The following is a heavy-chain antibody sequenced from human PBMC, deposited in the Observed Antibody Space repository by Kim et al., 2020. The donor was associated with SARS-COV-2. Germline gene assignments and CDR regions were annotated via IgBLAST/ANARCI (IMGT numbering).Heavy chain of an antibody. J-gene: IGHJ4*02. CDR3: AKDIGWGSSWSDTYYFDY. Sequence: GGSLRLSCAASGFTFGDYAMHWVRQAPGKGLEWVSGISWNSGSIGYADSVKGRFTISRDNAKNSLYLQMNSLRAEDTALYYCAKDIGWGSSWSDTYYFDYWGQGTLVTVSS. CDR2: ISWNSGSI. D-gene: IGHD6-13*01. CDR1: GFTFGDYA. V-gene: IGHV3-9*01.